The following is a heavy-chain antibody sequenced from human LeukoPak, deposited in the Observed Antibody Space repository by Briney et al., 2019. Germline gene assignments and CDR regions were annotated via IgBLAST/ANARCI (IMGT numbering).Heavy chain of an antibody. V-gene: IGHV4-34*01. CDR2: INHSGST. D-gene: IGHD1-1*01. J-gene: IGHJ5*02. CDR3: ARNWNGEGNWFDP. CDR1: GGSFSGYY. Sequence: SETLSLTCAVYGGSFSGYYWSWIRQPPGKGLEWIGEINHSGSTNYNPSLKSRVTISVDTSKNQFSLKLSSVTAADTAVYYCARNWNGEGNWFDPWGQGTLVTVSS.